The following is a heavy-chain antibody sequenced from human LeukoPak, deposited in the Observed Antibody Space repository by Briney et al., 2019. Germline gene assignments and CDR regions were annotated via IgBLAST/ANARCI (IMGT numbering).Heavy chain of an antibody. J-gene: IGHJ4*02. CDR3: ASLDKGNDVVFDY. V-gene: IGHV1-2*02. Sequence: ASVKVSCKASGYTFTGYYMNWVRQAPGQGLEWMGWINPNSGGTNYAQKFQGRVTMTRDTSISTAYMELSRLRSDDTAVYYCASLDKGNDVVFDYWGQGTLVTVSS. D-gene: IGHD1-1*01. CDR2: INPNSGGT. CDR1: GYTFTGYY.